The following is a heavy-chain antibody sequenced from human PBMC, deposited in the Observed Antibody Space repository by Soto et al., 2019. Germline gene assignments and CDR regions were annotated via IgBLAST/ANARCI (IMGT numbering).Heavy chain of an antibody. Sequence: GESLKISCKAIGYTFTNYWIGWVRQTPGKGLEWMGIIFPGDSDTRYNPSFEGQVTVSADESISTAYLQWNTLKASDTAMYYCVRPNFGALTHFDFWAREPWSPSPQ. V-gene: IGHV5-51*01. CDR1: GYTFTNYW. CDR2: IFPGDSDT. D-gene: IGHD3-16*01. J-gene: IGHJ4*02. CDR3: VRPNFGALTHFDF.